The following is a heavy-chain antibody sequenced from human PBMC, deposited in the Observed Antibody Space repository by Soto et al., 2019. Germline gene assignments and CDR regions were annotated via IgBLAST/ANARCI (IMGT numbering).Heavy chain of an antibody. Sequence: SETLSLTCTVSGGSISSGGYYWSWIRQHPGKGLEWIGYIYYSGSTYYNPSLKSRVTISVDTSKNQFSLKLSSVTAADTAVYYCARASSYGHDAIDYWGQGTLVTVS. CDR3: ARASSYGHDAIDY. CDR2: IYYSGST. J-gene: IGHJ4*02. CDR1: GGSISSGGYY. V-gene: IGHV4-31*03. D-gene: IGHD5-18*01.